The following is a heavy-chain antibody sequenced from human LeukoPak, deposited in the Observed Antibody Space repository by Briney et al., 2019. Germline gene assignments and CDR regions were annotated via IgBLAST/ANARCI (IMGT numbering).Heavy chain of an antibody. V-gene: IGHV3-21*01. J-gene: IGHJ6*03. CDR1: GFTFSSYG. CDR2: ITSSSTYI. D-gene: IGHD1-26*01. CDR3: ARDPYSGSYGNEYYYYMDV. Sequence: PGGSLRLSCAASGFTFSSYGMNWVRQAPGKGLEWVSSITSSSTYIYYADSVKGRFTISRDNARNSLSLQMNSLRAEDTAVYYCARDPYSGSYGNEYYYYMDVWGKGTTVTISS.